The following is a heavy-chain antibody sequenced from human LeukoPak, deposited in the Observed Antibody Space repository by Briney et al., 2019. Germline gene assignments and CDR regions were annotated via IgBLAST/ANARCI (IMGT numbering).Heavy chain of an antibody. CDR3: AKGSTMYTAYYFDY. Sequence: GGSLRLSCAASGFDFSSNWMHWVRHAPGQGLVWVSRIKGDGISTNYADSVKGRFTISRDNSKNTLYVQMNSLRAEDTAVYYCAKGSTMYTAYYFDYWGQGALVTVSS. CDR1: GFDFSSNW. D-gene: IGHD3-10*02. CDR2: IKGDGIST. J-gene: IGHJ4*02. V-gene: IGHV3-74*01.